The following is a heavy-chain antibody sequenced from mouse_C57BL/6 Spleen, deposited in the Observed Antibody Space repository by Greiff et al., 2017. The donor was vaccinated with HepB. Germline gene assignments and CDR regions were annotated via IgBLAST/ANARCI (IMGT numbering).Heavy chain of an antibody. CDR2: ISDGGSYT. Sequence: EVMLVESGGGLVKPGGSLKLSCAASGFTFSSYAMSWVRQTPEKRLEWVATISDGGSYTYYPDNVKGRFTISRDNAKNNLYLQMSHLKSEDTAMYYCAREQGDGAWFAYWGQGTLVTVSA. CDR3: AREQGDGAWFAY. J-gene: IGHJ3*01. CDR1: GFTFSSYA. V-gene: IGHV5-4*01.